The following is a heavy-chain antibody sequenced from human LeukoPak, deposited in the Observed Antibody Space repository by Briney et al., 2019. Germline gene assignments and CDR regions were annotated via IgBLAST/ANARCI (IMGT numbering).Heavy chain of an antibody. CDR1: GYTFTSYA. CDR2: INAGNGNT. Sequence: ASVKVSCKASGYTFTSYAMHWVRRAPGQRLEWMGWINAGNGNTKYSQKFQGRVTITRDTSASTAYMELSSLRSEDTAVYYCARADIVVVPAAPGLDYWGQGTLVTVS. CDR3: ARADIVVVPAAPGLDY. D-gene: IGHD2-2*01. J-gene: IGHJ4*02. V-gene: IGHV1-3*01.